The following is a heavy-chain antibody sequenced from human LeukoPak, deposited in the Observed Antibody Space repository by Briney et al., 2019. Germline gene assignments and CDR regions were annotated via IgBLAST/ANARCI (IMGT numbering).Heavy chain of an antibody. Sequence: SETLSLTCTVSGGSISSYYWSWIRQPPGKGLEWIGYIYYSGSTNYNPSLKSRVTISVDTSKNQFSLKLSSVTAADTAVYYCARGMYSSSWFIDYWGQGTLVTVSS. D-gene: IGHD6-13*01. CDR2: IYYSGST. CDR3: ARGMYSSSWFIDY. J-gene: IGHJ4*02. V-gene: IGHV4-59*01. CDR1: GGSISSYY.